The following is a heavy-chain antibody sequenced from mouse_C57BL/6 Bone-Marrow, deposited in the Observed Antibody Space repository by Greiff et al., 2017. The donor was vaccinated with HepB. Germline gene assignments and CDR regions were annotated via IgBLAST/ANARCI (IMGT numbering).Heavy chain of an antibody. V-gene: IGHV1-64*01. CDR3: ARWGDGYSLDY. CDR1: GYTFTSYW. Sequence: QVQLQQPGAELVKPGASVKLSCKASGYTFTSYWMNWVKQRPGQGLEWIGMIHPNSGSTNYNEKFKSKATLAVDKSTSTAYMQLSSLTSEDSAVYYCARWGDGYSLDYWGQGTTLTVSS. J-gene: IGHJ2*01. D-gene: IGHD2-3*01. CDR2: IHPNSGST.